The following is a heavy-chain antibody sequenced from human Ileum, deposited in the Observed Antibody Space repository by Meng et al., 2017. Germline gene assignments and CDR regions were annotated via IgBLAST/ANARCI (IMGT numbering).Heavy chain of an antibody. CDR3: AKSLLSWSERAFDI. Sequence: GGSLRLSCAASGFSVTTYSVTWVRQAPGKGLEWVSIIGTRTYYGDSVKGRFSVSRDNSKNTLYLQMNSLRAEDTAVYYCAKSLLSWSERAFDIWGQGTMV. CDR2: IIGTRT. D-gene: IGHD3-16*02. CDR1: GFSVTTYS. J-gene: IGHJ3*02. V-gene: IGHV3-23*03.